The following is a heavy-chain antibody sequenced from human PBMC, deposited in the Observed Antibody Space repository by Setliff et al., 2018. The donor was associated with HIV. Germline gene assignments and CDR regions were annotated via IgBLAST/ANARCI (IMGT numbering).Heavy chain of an antibody. CDR3: ARKQEIEGVATKIAFDL. D-gene: IGHD3-9*01. V-gene: IGHV1-46*01. CDR1: GYTFTSVY. CDR2: INPSGGRT. J-gene: IGHJ4*02. Sequence: ASVKVSCKASGYTFTSVYMHWVRQAPGEGLEWMGLINPSGGRTTYAQNFQGRVTMTRDTSTNTVYMELSSLTTDDTAIYFCARKQEIEGVATKIAFDLWGQGTLVTV.